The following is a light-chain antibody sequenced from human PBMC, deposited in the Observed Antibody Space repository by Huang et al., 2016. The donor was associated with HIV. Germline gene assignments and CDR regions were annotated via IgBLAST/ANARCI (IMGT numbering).Light chain of an antibody. CDR1: QGIATY. V-gene: IGKV1-27*01. CDR2: AAS. Sequence: DIQMTQSPSSLSASVEDRVTITCRASQGIATYLACYQQKPGKVPKLLISAASTFQSGVPSRFSGSGSGTDFTLTISSLQPEDVATYYCQKYHSAPFTFGPGTKVDIK. J-gene: IGKJ3*01. CDR3: QKYHSAPFT.